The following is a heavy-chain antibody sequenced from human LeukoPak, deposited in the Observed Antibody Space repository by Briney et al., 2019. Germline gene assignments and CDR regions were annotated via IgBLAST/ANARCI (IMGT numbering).Heavy chain of an antibody. D-gene: IGHD3-10*01. J-gene: IGHJ5*02. CDR1: GYSFTNYW. V-gene: IGHV5-51*01. CDR3: ARRPTGSYNP. Sequence: GESLKISCKGSGYSFTNYWIGWVRQMPGKGLEWMGIIYPGDSGTRYSPSFQGQVTISADKSISTAYLQWSSLKASDSAMSYCARRPTGSYNPWGQGTLVTVSS. CDR2: IYPGDSGT.